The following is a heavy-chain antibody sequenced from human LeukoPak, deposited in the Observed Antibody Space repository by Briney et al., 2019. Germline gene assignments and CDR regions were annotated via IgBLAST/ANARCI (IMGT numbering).Heavy chain of an antibody. CDR2: MNPNSGDT. Sequence: ASVKVSCKASGYTFTSYDINWVRQATGQGPEWMGWMNPNSGDTGYVQKFQGRVTMTEDTSTDTAYMELSSLRSEDTAVYYCATGLWFGKYLDVWGKGTTVTISS. J-gene: IGHJ6*04. D-gene: IGHD3-10*01. V-gene: IGHV1-8*01. CDR3: ATGLWFGKYLDV. CDR1: GYTFTSYD.